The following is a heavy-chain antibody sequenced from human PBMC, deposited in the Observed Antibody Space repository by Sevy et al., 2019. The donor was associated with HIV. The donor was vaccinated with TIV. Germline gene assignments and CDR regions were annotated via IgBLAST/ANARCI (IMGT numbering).Heavy chain of an antibody. Sequence: GGSLRLSCAGAGFSFTRAWLAWVRQAPGKGLEWVGRIKGESDSTTAYAAPVQGRFNISRDDLKNMVFLEMSSLKAEDTAVYYCTTEMWDYARSTHEHYFDHWGQGTLVTVSS. V-gene: IGHV3-15*01. CDR1: GFSFTRAW. CDR2: IKGESDSTT. CDR3: TTEMWDYARSTHEHYFDH. D-gene: IGHD2-2*01. J-gene: IGHJ4*02.